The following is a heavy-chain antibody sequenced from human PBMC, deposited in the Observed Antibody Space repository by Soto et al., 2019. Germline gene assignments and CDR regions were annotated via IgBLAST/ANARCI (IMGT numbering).Heavy chain of an antibody. Sequence: EVQLVESGGGLVQPGGSLRLSCAASGFTFSSYWMHWVRQAPGKGLVWVSRINSDGSSTSYADSVKGRFTISRDNAKNTLYLQMNSLRAEDTAVYYCARASIAAPPYYYYYYIDVWGKGTTVTVSS. V-gene: IGHV3-74*01. J-gene: IGHJ6*03. D-gene: IGHD6-6*01. CDR3: ARASIAAPPYYYYYYIDV. CDR2: INSDGSST. CDR1: GFTFSSYW.